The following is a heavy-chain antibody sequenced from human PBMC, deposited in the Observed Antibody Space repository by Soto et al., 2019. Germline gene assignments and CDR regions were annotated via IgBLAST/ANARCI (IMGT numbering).Heavy chain of an antibody. V-gene: IGHV1-69*01. CDR2: TIPIFGTA. Sequence: QVQLVQSGAEVKKPGSSVKVSCKASGGTFSSYAISWVRQAPGQGLEWMGGTIPIFGTANYAQKFQGRVTITADESTSTAYMELSSLRSEDTAVYYCARTTTVTTGNYYYYYGMDVWGQGTTVTVSS. J-gene: IGHJ6*02. CDR3: ARTTTVTTGNYYYYYGMDV. D-gene: IGHD4-17*01. CDR1: GGTFSSYA.